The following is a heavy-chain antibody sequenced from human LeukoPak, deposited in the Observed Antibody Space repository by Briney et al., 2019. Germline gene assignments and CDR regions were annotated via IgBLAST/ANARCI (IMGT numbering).Heavy chain of an antibody. V-gene: IGHV3-48*02. J-gene: IGHJ6*02. D-gene: IGHD3-16*01. CDR1: GFTFSSYS. Sequence: GGSLRLSCAASGFTFSSYSMNCVRQAPGKGLEWVSSISTSSSIIYYADSVKGRFTISRDNAKNSLYLQMNSLRDEDTAVYYCARESYYPFFMDVWGQGTTVTASS. CDR3: ARESYYPFFMDV. CDR2: ISTSSSII.